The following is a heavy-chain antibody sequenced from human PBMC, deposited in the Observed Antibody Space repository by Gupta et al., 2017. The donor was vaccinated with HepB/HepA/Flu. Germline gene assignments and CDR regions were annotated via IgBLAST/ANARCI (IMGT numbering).Heavy chain of an antibody. D-gene: IGHD3-10*01. CDR1: GGTLRNYA. V-gene: IGHV1-69*06. Sequence: QVRLVQSGAEVKKPGSSVKVSCKASGGTLRNYAITWVRQAPGQGLEWMGGIVPLFGTVNYAQQFKGRVTITADKSTSTANMDLSSLRSDDTAVYYCAAALWFGEIHSMEYSFMDVWGKGTTVTVSS. CDR2: IVPLFGTV. CDR3: AAALWFGEIHSMEYSFMDV. J-gene: IGHJ6*04.